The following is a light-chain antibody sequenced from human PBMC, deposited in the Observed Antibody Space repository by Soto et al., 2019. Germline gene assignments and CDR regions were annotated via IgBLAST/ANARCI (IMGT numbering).Light chain of an antibody. CDR2: EVS. J-gene: IGLJ3*02. CDR3: SSYTTGSTGV. Sequence: QSALTQPASVSGSPGQSITISCTGTSSDIGPYDYVSWYQQHPGKAPKLMIYEVSNRPSGVSDRLSGSKSGNTASLTISGLQADDEADYYCSSYTTGSTGVFGGGTQLTVL. CDR1: SSDIGPYDY. V-gene: IGLV2-14*01.